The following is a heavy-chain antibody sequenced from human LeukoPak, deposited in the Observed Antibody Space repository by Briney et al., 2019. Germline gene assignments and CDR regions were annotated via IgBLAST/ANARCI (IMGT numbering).Heavy chain of an antibody. D-gene: IGHD3-3*01. CDR3: ARGPYYDFWSGYFEDY. CDR1: GYTFTGYY. Sequence: ASGKVSCRASGYTFTGYYMHWVRQAPGQGLEWMGWINPNSGGTNYAQKFQGRVSMTSDTSISTAYMALSRLRSDDTAVYYCARGPYYDFWSGYFEDYWGQGTLVTVSS. V-gene: IGHV1-2*02. J-gene: IGHJ4*02. CDR2: INPNSGGT.